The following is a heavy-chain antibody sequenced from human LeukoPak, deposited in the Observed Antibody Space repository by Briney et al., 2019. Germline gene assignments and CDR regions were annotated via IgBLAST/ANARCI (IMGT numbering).Heavy chain of an antibody. V-gene: IGHV4-59*01. CDR2: IYYSGST. CDR1: GGSISSYY. CDR3: AGRQGYCSSTSCSNWFDP. J-gene: IGHJ5*02. D-gene: IGHD2-2*01. Sequence: PSETLSLTCTVSGGSISSYYWSWIRQPPGKGLEWIGHIYYSGSTNYNPSLKSRVTISVDTSKNQFSLKLSSVTAADTAVYYCAGRQGYCSSTSCSNWFDPWGQGTLVTVSS.